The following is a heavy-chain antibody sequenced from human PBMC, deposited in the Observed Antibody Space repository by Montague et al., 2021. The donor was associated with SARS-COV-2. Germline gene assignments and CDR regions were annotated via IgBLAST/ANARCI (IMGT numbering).Heavy chain of an antibody. CDR1: GFSRSTSGLC. CDR3: ARMTMSTAMDV. J-gene: IGHJ6*02. V-gene: IGHV2-70*11. Sequence: PALVKTTQTLTLTCTFSGFSRSTSGLCVSWIRQPPGKALEWLARIDWDDDKYYSTSLKTRLTISKDTSKNQVVLTMTNMDPVDTATYYCARMTMSTAMDVWGQGTTVTVSS. D-gene: IGHD5/OR15-5a*01. CDR2: IDWDDDK.